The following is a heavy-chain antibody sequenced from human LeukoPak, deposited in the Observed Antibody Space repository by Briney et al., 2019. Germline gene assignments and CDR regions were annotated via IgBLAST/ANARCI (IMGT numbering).Heavy chain of an antibody. CDR1: GFTFSSYE. V-gene: IGHV3-48*03. Sequence: GGSLRLSCAASGFTFSSYEMNWVRQAPGKGLEWVSYISSSGSTIYYADSVKGRFTISRDNAKNSLYLQMNSLRAEDTAVYYCARDIKGQLRGGDWFDPWGQGTLVTVSS. CDR2: ISSSGSTI. CDR3: ARDIKGQLRGGDWFDP. J-gene: IGHJ5*02. D-gene: IGHD1-1*01.